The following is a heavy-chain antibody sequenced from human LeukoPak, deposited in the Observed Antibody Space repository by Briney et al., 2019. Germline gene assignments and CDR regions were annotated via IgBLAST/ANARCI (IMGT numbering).Heavy chain of an antibody. V-gene: IGHV3-66*01. CDR1: GFTFSSYG. CDR2: IYSDGST. Sequence: PGGSLRLSCAASGFTFSSYGMSWVRQAPGKGLEWVSVIYSDGSTYYADSVEGRFTISRDNSKNTLYLQMNSLRAEDTAVYYCAGEGNSGGFDYWGQGTLVTVSS. D-gene: IGHD4-23*01. J-gene: IGHJ4*02. CDR3: AGEGNSGGFDY.